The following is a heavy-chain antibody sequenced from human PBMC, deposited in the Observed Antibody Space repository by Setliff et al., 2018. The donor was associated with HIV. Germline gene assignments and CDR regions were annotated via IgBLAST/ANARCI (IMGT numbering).Heavy chain of an antibody. V-gene: IGHV4-39*01. CDR2: FYYSGRT. J-gene: IGHJ3*02. CDR3: ARAEMATIVAFDI. D-gene: IGHD5-12*01. Sequence: SETLSLTCTVSGGSINSGTYYWGWIRQPPGKGLEWIGSFYYSGRTYYSPSLRSRVTISVDTSKNQFSLRLSSVTAADTAVYYCARAEMATIVAFDIWGQGTMVTVSS. CDR1: GGSINSGTYY.